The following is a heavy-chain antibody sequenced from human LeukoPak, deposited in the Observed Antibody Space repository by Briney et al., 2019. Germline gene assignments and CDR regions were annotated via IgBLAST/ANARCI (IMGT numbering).Heavy chain of an antibody. Sequence: SETLSLTCAVYGGSFSGYYWSWIRQPPGKGLERIGEINHSGSTNYNPSLKSRVTISVDTSKNQFSLKLSSVTAADTAVYYCAREDYGDYLYAFDIWGQGTMVTVSS. CDR2: INHSGST. J-gene: IGHJ3*02. CDR3: AREDYGDYLYAFDI. V-gene: IGHV4-34*01. D-gene: IGHD4-17*01. CDR1: GGSFSGYY.